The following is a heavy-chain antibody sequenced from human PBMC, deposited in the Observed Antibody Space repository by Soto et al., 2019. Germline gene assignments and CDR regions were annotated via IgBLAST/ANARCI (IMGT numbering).Heavy chain of an antibody. J-gene: IGHJ6*04. CDR3: ASAGRSGWLAGYYYHYGMDV. CDR1: GYTFTSYA. D-gene: IGHD6-19*01. CDR2: INAGNGNT. Sequence: ASVKVSCKASGYTFTSYAMHWVRQAPGQRLEWMGWINAGNGNTKYSQKFQGRVTITRDTSASTAYMELSSLRSEDTAVYYCASAGRSGWLAGYYYHYGMDVWGKGAAFTVSS. V-gene: IGHV1-3*01.